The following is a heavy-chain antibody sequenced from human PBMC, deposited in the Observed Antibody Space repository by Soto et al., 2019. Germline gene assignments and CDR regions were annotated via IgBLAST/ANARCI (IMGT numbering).Heavy chain of an antibody. CDR2: FSRTDNTV. D-gene: IGHD5-18*01. CDR3: TRETHSPHLNFDY. J-gene: IGHJ4*02. Sequence: LRLSCSASRFMFSDYAMDGVRQAPGEGLEWVSYFSRTDNTVQYADSVNGRFIISRDNVANSLYLQMHSLTAEDTAMHYGTRETHSPHLNFDYWGPGTLVTVSS. CDR1: RFMFSDYA. V-gene: IGHV3-48*03.